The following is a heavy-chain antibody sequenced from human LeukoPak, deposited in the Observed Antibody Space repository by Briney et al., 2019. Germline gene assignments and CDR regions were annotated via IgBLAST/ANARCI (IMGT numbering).Heavy chain of an antibody. CDR3: ARQTASAGTAGFDF. V-gene: IGHV4-4*07. Sequence: SETLSLTCTVSGDSISSYYWSWIRQPAGKGLEWIGRIYSTGSTNYNSSLKSRVTMSVDTSKNQFSLRLRSVTAADTAVYYCARQTASAGTAGFDFWGQGALVTVSS. J-gene: IGHJ4*02. D-gene: IGHD6-13*01. CDR2: IYSTGST. CDR1: GDSISSYY.